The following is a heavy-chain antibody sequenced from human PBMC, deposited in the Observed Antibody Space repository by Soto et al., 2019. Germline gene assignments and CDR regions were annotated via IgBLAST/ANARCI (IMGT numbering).Heavy chain of an antibody. CDR1: GGSVSSGSYY. D-gene: IGHD5-18*01. CDR3: AREDYSYGYGYDP. V-gene: IGHV4-61*01. CDR2: IYYSGST. J-gene: IGHJ5*02. Sequence: SETLSLTCTVSGGSVSSGSYYWSWIRQPPGKGLEWIGYIYYSGSTNYNPSLKSRVTISVDTSKNQFSLKLSSVTAADTAVYYCAREDYSYGYGYDPWGQGTLVTVSS.